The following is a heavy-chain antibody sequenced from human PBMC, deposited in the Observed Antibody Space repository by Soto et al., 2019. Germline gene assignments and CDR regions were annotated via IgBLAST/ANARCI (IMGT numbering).Heavy chain of an antibody. J-gene: IGHJ4*02. D-gene: IGHD3-22*01. CDR1: GGSISSGGYH. V-gene: IGHV4-31*03. Sequence: SETLSLTCTVSGGSISSGGYHWSWIRQHPGKGLEWIGYIYYSGSTYYNPSLKSRVTISVDTSKNQFSLKLSSVTAADTAVYYCARVQGLGDYYDSRYFDYWGQGTLVTVSS. CDR3: ARVQGLGDYYDSRYFDY. CDR2: IYYSGST.